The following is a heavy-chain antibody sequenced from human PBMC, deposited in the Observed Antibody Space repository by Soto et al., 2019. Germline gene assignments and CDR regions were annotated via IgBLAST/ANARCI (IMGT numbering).Heavy chain of an antibody. CDR3: AKVGGGGDCYFGY. D-gene: IGHD2-21*02. J-gene: IGHJ4*02. Sequence: EVQLLESGGGLVQPGGSLRLSCAASGVTFSSYAMSWVRQAPGKGLEWVSAISGSGGGTYYADSVKGRFTISRDNSNNTLYPQMNSLRAAATAVYYCAKVGGGGDCYFGYSGQGTLVTVSS. CDR2: ISGSGGGT. V-gene: IGHV3-23*01. CDR1: GVTFSSYA.